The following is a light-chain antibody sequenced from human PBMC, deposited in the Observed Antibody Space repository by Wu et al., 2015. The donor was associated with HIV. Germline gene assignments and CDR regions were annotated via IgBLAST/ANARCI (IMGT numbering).Light chain of an antibody. CDR1: ESISTN. J-gene: IGKJ3*01. Sequence: DIEMTQSPSSLSVSVGDRVTITCRTSESISTNLNWHQHKPGTAPKLLIYSTSSLQSGVPPRFSGSGSGTDFTLTISRLQPEDVATYFCQQGHRTPFTFGPRDQSGNQT. CDR3: QQGHRTPFT. V-gene: IGKV1-39*01. CDR2: STS.